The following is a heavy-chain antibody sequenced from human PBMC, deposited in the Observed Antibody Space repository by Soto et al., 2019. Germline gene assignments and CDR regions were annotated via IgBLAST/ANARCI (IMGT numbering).Heavy chain of an antibody. CDR3: ARDRPRGYSGYDY. V-gene: IGHV3-66*01. D-gene: IGHD5-12*01. Sequence: GGSLRLSCAASGFTVSSNYMSWVRQAPGKGLEWVSVIYSGGSTYYADSVKGRFTISRDNSKNTLYLQMNSLRAEDTAVYYCARDRPRGYSGYDYWGQGTLVTVSS. CDR1: GFTVSSNY. J-gene: IGHJ4*02. CDR2: IYSGGST.